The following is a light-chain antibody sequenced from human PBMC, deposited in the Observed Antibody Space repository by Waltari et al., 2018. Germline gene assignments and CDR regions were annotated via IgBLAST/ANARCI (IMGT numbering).Light chain of an antibody. V-gene: IGLV2-14*03. Sequence: QSALTQPASVSGSPGQSITISCTGTSSDVGAFEYVSWYRQHPGKAPQLIIYDVNKRPSAYSGRFSASKSGNTASLTISDLQSEAEAKYFCGSYTTTNTLLFGGGTYLPVL. J-gene: IGLJ2*01. CDR2: DVN. CDR1: SSDVGAFEY. CDR3: GSYTTTNTLL.